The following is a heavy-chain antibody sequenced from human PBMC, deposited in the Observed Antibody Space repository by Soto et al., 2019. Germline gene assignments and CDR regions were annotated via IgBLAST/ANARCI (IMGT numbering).Heavy chain of an antibody. CDR3: ARVRSRGVGAVYIHYYGMDV. D-gene: IGHD3-3*01. CDR1: GFTFSDYW. Sequence: PGGSLRLSCATSGFTFSDYWMTWVGQAPGRGLELVANIKEDGSEKYYVDSVKGRFTISRDNAKNTLYLQMNSLSVEDTAMYYCARVRSRGVGAVYIHYYGMDVWGLGTTVTVSS. V-gene: IGHV3-7*03. J-gene: IGHJ6*02. CDR2: IKEDGSEK.